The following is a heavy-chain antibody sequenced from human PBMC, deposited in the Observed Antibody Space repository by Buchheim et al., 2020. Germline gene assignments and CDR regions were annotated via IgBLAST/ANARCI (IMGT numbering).Heavy chain of an antibody. CDR1: GYTFTSYD. V-gene: IGHV1-8*01. Sequence: QVQLVQSGAEVKKPGASVKVSCKASGYTFTSYDINWVRQATGQGLEWMGWMNPNSGNTGYAQKFQGRVTMTRTTSISTAYMEMSSLRSEDKAVYYGARGRGRYYYDSSDPPSIGGYWGQGTL. J-gene: IGHJ4*02. D-gene: IGHD3-22*01. CDR2: MNPNSGNT. CDR3: ARGRGRYYYDSSDPPSIGGY.